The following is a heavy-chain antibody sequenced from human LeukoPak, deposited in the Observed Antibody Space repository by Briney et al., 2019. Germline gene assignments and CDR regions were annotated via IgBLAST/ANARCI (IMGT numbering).Heavy chain of an antibody. D-gene: IGHD6-13*01. V-gene: IGHV4-4*07. Sequence: PSETPSLTCTVSGGSISTYYWSWIRQPAGKGLEWIGRVYPSGRTSYNPSLENRVTMSVDTSKKQFSLKLRSVTAADTAVYYCASGGRISAANWFDPWGQGTLVTVSS. J-gene: IGHJ5*02. CDR3: ASGGRISAANWFDP. CDR2: VYPSGRT. CDR1: GGSISTYY.